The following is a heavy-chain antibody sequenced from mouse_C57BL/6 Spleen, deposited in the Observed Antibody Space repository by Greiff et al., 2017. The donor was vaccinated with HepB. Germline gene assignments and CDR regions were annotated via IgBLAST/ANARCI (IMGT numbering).Heavy chain of an antibody. CDR3: ARDLITTVVGHWYFDV. V-gene: IGHV1-61*01. D-gene: IGHD1-1*01. CDR2: IYPSDSET. Sequence: QVQLKQPGAELVRPGSSVKLSCKASGYTFTSYWMDWVKQRPGQGLEWIGNIYPSDSETHYNQKFKDKATLTVDKSSSTAYMQLSSLTSEDSAVYYCARDLITTVVGHWYFDVWGTGTTVTVSS. J-gene: IGHJ1*03. CDR1: GYTFTSYW.